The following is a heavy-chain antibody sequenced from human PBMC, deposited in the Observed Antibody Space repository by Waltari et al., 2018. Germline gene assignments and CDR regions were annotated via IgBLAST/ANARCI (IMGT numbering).Heavy chain of an antibody. CDR3: AKTFPAPSLQSWFDP. CDR1: GFTFSDYY. Sequence: QVQLVESGGGLVKPGGSLRLSCAASGFTFSDYYMSWIRQAPGKGLEWVSYISSSGSTIYYADSVKGRFTISRDNSKNTLYLQMNSLRAEDTAVYYCAKTFPAPSLQSWFDPWGQGTLVTVSS. CDR2: ISSSGSTI. V-gene: IGHV3-11*04. J-gene: IGHJ5*02.